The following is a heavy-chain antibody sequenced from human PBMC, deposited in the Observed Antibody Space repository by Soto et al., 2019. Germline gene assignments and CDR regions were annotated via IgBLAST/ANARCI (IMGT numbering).Heavy chain of an antibody. V-gene: IGHV5-51*01. CDR2: IYPGDSDT. CDR3: ARAPSHGWFQHFDY. Sequence: PGESLKISCKGSGYVLANYWIGWVRQMPGKGLKWMGIIYPGDSDTRYSPSFQGRVTISADKSNSTAYLQWSSLEAADTAIYYCARAPSHGWFQHFDYWGQGTLVTVSS. J-gene: IGHJ4*02. CDR1: GYVLANYW. D-gene: IGHD6-19*01.